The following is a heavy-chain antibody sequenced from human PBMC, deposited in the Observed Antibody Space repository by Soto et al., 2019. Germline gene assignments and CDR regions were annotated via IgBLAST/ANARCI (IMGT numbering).Heavy chain of an antibody. CDR2: IIPILGIA. D-gene: IGHD2-2*01. CDR1: GGTFSSYT. V-gene: IGHV1-69*02. Sequence: QVQLVQSGAEVKKPGSSVKVSCKASGGTFSSYTISWVRQAPGQGLEWMGRIIPILGIANYAQKFQGRVTITPDKSTSTAYMELSSLRSEDTAVYYCARREEYCSSTSCYLDDAFDIWGQGTMVTVSS. CDR3: ARREEYCSSTSCYLDDAFDI. J-gene: IGHJ3*02.